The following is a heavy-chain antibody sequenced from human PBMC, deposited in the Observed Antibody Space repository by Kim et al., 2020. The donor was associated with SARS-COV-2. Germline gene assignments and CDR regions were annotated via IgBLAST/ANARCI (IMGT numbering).Heavy chain of an antibody. CDR2: ISYNGDIK. V-gene: IGHV3-30-3*01. J-gene: IGHJ1*01. CDR1: GFTFSSYP. Sequence: GGSLRLSCAASGFTFSSYPMHWVRQAPGKGLEWVAVISYNGDIKYYADSVKGRFTISRDNSKNMLYLQMDSLRTEDTAVYYCARRPHNYASSGGAESFHPWGQGTLVTVSS. D-gene: IGHD3-22*01. CDR3: ARRPHNYASSGGAESFHP.